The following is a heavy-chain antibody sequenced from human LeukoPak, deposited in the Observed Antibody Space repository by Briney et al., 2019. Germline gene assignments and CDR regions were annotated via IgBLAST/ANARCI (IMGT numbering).Heavy chain of an antibody. Sequence: GGSLRLSCAASGFTFSSYWMSWVRQAPGKGLEWVANIKQDESEKYYVDSVKGRFTISRDNAKNSLYLQMNSLRAEDTAVYYCARPENVLLWFGEFDYWGQGTLVTVSS. CDR3: ARPENVLLWFGEFDY. D-gene: IGHD3-10*01. CDR1: GFTFSSYW. CDR2: IKQDESEK. V-gene: IGHV3-7*01. J-gene: IGHJ4*02.